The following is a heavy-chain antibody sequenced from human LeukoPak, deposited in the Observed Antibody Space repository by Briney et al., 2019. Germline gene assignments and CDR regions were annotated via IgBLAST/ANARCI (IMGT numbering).Heavy chain of an antibody. CDR3: AGVGGQWLVPNY. V-gene: IGHV4-34*01. Sequence: SETLSLTCAVYGGSFSGYYWSWIRQPPGKGLEWIGEINHSGSTNYNPSLKSRVTISVDTSKNQFSLKLSSVTAADTAVYYCAGVGGQWLVPNYWGQGTLVTVSS. CDR2: INHSGST. J-gene: IGHJ4*02. CDR1: GGSFSGYY. D-gene: IGHD6-19*01.